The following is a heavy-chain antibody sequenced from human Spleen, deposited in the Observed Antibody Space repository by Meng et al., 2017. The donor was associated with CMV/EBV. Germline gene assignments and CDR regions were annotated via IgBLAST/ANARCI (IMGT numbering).Heavy chain of an antibody. V-gene: IGHV3-21*01. CDR3: AVVGATTGSQYYYYGMDV. CDR2: ISSSSNYI. D-gene: IGHD1-26*01. Sequence: GGSLRLSCAASGFTFSSYSMSWVRQAPGKGLEWVSSISSSSNYIYYADSMKGRFTISRDNAKNSLYLQMNSLRAEDTAVYYCAVVGATTGSQYYYYGMDVWGQGTTVTVSS. J-gene: IGHJ6*02. CDR1: GFTFSSYS.